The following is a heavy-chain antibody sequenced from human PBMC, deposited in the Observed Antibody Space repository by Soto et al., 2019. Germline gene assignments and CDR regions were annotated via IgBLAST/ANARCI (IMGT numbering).Heavy chain of an antibody. V-gene: IGHV1-18*04. Sequence: QVQLVQSGAELKKPGASVKVSCKTSGYTFASYGISWVRQGPGQGLEWMGWISVYDGNTRYAQKVQDRVTITADRSTSTAYMELRSRRPDDTAVYYCARDSPLDQWGQGTLVTVSS. CDR3: ARDSPLDQ. J-gene: IGHJ4*02. CDR1: GYTFASYG. CDR2: ISVYDGNT.